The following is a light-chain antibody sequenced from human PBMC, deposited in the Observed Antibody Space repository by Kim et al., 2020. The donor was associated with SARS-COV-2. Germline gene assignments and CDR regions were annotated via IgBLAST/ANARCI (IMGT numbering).Light chain of an antibody. J-gene: IGLJ1*01. CDR1: SCSIGSST. V-gene: IGLV1-44*01. CDR3: AAWDDRLNGYV. Sequence: GQRVTISSSGSSCSIGSSTVNWYQQHQGTAPNLIIYTYNQRPSAVPVRFCGSKSGSAASLAISGLQSEDEADDYCAAWDDRLNGYVFGSGTKVTVL. CDR2: TYN.